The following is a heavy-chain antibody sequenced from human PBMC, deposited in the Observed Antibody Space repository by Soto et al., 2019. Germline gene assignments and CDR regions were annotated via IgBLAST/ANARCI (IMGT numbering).Heavy chain of an antibody. CDR1: GFTFSSYS. Sequence: EVQLVESGGGLVQPGGSLRLSCAASGFTFSSYSMNWVRQAPGKGLEWVSYISSSSSTIYYADSVKGRFTISRDNAKNSRYLQMNSLRAEDTAVYYCAILPYCSSTSCDEDYYYYYMDVWGKGTTVTVSS. CDR3: AILPYCSSTSCDEDYYYYYMDV. V-gene: IGHV3-48*01. CDR2: ISSSSSTI. J-gene: IGHJ6*03. D-gene: IGHD2-2*01.